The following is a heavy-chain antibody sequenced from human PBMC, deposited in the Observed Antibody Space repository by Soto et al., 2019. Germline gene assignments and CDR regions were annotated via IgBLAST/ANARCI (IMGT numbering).Heavy chain of an antibody. J-gene: IGHJ5*02. D-gene: IGHD6-6*01. V-gene: IGHV4-39*01. CDR3: AKHGTISARCCFDP. CDR2: MSYSGST. Sequence: WIRQPPGKGLEWIGSMSYSGSTYYNASLKSRVTLSVDTSKNQFSLNLSSVSGADTAVYYCAKHGTISARCCFDPSGQGTLVTVS.